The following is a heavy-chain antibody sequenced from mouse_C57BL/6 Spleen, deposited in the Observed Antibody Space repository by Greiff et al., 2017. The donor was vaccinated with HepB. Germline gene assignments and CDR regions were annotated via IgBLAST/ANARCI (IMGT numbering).Heavy chain of an antibody. CDR1: GFTFSSYA. V-gene: IGHV5-4*01. CDR2: ISDGGSYT. D-gene: IGHD1-1*01. J-gene: IGHJ2*01. CDR3: AREALYYGSTYFDY. Sequence: EVKLMESGGGLVKPGGSLKLSCAASGFTFSSYAMSWVRQTPEKRLEWVATISDGGSYTYYPDNVKGRFTISRDNAKNNLYLQMSHLKSEDTAMYYCAREALYYGSTYFDYWGQGTTLTVSS.